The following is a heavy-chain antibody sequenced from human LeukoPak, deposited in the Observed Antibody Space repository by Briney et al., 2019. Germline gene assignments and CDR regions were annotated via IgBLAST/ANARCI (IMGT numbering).Heavy chain of an antibody. CDR3: ARDRERVRGVFHFDY. J-gene: IGHJ4*02. Sequence: PSETLSLTCTVSGGSISSGGYYWSWIRQHPGKGLEWIGYIYYSGSTYYNPSLKSRVTISVDTSKNQFSLKLSSVTAADTAVYYCARDRERVRGVFHFDYWGQGTLVTVSS. V-gene: IGHV4-31*03. CDR2: IYYSGST. D-gene: IGHD3-10*01. CDR1: GGSISSGGYY.